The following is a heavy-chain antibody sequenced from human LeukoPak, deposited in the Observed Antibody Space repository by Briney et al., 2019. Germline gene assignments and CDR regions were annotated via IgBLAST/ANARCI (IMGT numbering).Heavy chain of an antibody. CDR2: MNPKSGNT. V-gene: IGHV1-8*01. Sequence: ASVKVSCKASGYTFINYEINWVRQATGQGLEWKGWMNPKSGNTGYAQKFQGRVTMTRNTSISTAYMELSSLRSEDTAVYYCARVTYSSSSMSLDGFDIWGQGTMVTVSS. D-gene: IGHD6-6*01. J-gene: IGHJ3*02. CDR1: GYTFINYE. CDR3: ARVTYSSSSMSLDGFDI.